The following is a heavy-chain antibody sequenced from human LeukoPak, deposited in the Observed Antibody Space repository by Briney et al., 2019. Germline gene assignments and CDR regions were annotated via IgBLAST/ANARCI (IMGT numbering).Heavy chain of an antibody. CDR3: ARARRVPTGVEYFDY. Sequence: GGSLRLSCAVSGFTFSSYGMHWVRQAPGKGLEWVAVISYDGSNKYYADSVKGRFTISRDNSKNTLYLQMNSLRAEDTAVYYCARARRVPTGVEYFDYWGQGTLVTVSS. J-gene: IGHJ4*02. CDR2: ISYDGSNK. CDR1: GFTFSSYG. D-gene: IGHD2-2*01. V-gene: IGHV3-30*03.